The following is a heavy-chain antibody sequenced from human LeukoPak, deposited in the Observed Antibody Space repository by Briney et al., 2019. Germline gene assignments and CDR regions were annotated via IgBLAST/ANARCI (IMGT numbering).Heavy chain of an antibody. CDR2: IYSSGTT. J-gene: IGHJ3*02. D-gene: IGHD5-24*01. CDR1: GYSISSGYY. CDR3: ATPSRDVYNKDALDI. V-gene: IGHV4-38-2*01. Sequence: SETLSLTCAVSGYSISSGYYCGCIRQPPGRGVECIGIIYSSGTTYYTPSLKSRVTISVDTSKNQFSLKLSSATAADTAVYDCATPSRDVYNKDALDIWGKGTMVTVSS.